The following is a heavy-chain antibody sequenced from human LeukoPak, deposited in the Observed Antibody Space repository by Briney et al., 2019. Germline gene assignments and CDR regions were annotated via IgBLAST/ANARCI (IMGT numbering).Heavy chain of an antibody. D-gene: IGHD3-22*01. Sequence: SETLSLTCTGSGGSISSGSYYWSWIRLLPGKGLEWIGYIYYSGNPYYTPSLKTRVTISLDTSKNQFSLKSTSVTAADTAVYYCARVPDSSGYYSAAFDIWGHGTMVTVSS. CDR2: IYYSGNP. V-gene: IGHV4-31*03. CDR1: GGSISSGSYY. J-gene: IGHJ3*02. CDR3: ARVPDSSGYYSAAFDI.